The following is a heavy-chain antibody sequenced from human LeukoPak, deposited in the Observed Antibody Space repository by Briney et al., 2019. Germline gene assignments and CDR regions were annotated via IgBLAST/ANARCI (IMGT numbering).Heavy chain of an antibody. D-gene: IGHD3-22*01. Sequence: ASVKVSCKASGYTFTGYFMHWVRQAPGQGLEWMGWINPNSGATNYAQKFQGRVTMTRDTSISTAYLQWSSLKASDTAMYYCARHSPAVGYYDSSGYYSWLDPWGQGTLVTVSS. J-gene: IGHJ5*02. V-gene: IGHV1-2*02. CDR3: ARHSPAVGYYDSSGYYSWLDP. CDR2: INPNSGAT. CDR1: GYTFTGYF.